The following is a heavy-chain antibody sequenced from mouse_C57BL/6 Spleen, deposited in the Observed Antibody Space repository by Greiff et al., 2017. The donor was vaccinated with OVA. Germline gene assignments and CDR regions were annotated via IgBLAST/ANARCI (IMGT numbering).Heavy chain of an antibody. CDR2: IDPENGDT. Sequence: EVQLQQSGAELVRPGASVKLSCTASGFNIKDDYMHWVKQRPEQGLEWIGWIDPENGDTEYASKFQGKATITADTSSNTAYLQLSSLTSEATAVYDGTRVYGYDVSWFAYWGQGTLVTVSA. CDR1: GFNIKDDY. D-gene: IGHD2-2*01. J-gene: IGHJ3*01. CDR3: TRVYGYDVSWFAY. V-gene: IGHV14-4*01.